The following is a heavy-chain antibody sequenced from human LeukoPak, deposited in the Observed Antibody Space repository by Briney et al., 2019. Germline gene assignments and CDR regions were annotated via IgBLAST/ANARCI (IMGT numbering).Heavy chain of an antibody. V-gene: IGHV3-48*02. CDR2: IRDGGDVI. CDR3: ARDLFRRFFDN. CDR1: GFTFSGYT. J-gene: IGHJ4*02. Sequence: GGSLRLSRAASGFTFSGYTMNWVRQAPGKGLEWVSHIRDGGDVIYYADSVKGRFTVSRGNAKNSLYLQMNSLRDEDTAAYYCARDLFRRFFDNLGQGTLVTVSS. D-gene: IGHD3-10*01.